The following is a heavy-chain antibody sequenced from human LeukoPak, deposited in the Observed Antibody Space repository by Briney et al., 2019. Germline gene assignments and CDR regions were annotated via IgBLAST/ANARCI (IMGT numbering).Heavy chain of an antibody. CDR3: ARVQDYLLYGPFDI. V-gene: IGHV3-21*06. CDR2: ISSSRTK. J-gene: IGHJ3*02. Sequence: GGSLRLACTASGFSFSSYTMNWVRLAPGKGLEWVSSISSSRTKADSVEGRFTISRDNAKNSLYLQMDSLRVEDTALYYCARVQDYLLYGPFDIWGQGTMVAVSS. D-gene: IGHD2/OR15-2a*01. CDR1: GFSFSSYT.